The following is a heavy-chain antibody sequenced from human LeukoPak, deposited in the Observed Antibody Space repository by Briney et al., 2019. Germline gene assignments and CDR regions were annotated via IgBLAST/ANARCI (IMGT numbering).Heavy chain of an antibody. CDR3: ARESYGDGYFDY. J-gene: IGHJ4*02. CDR2: IYHSGST. Sequence: SQTLSLTCAVSGGSISSGGYSWSWIRQPPGKGLEWIGYIYHSGSTYYNPSLKSRVTISVDRSKNQFSLKLSSVTAADTAVYYCARESYGDGYFDYWGQGTLVTVSS. V-gene: IGHV4-30-2*01. D-gene: IGHD4-17*01. CDR1: GGSISSGGYS.